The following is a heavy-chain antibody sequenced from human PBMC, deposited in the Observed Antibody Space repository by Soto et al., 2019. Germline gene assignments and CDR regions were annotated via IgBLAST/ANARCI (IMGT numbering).Heavy chain of an antibody. CDR2: VFYTGIT. Sequence: QVHLQESGPGLVKPSETLSLTCTVSGGSISSYYWSWIRQPPGKGLEWIGYVFYTGITKYNPSFPRRATISGDTSRNQFCLNLMSVTAADTAVYYGAKWGAAAGTTWGQGILGDVSP. J-gene: IGHJ4*02. CDR3: AKWGAAAGTT. D-gene: IGHD6-25*01. V-gene: IGHV4-59*01. CDR1: GGSISSYY.